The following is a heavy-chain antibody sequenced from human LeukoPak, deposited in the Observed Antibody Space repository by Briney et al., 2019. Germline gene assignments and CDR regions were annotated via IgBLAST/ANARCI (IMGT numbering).Heavy chain of an antibody. V-gene: IGHV3-23*01. J-gene: IGHJ5*02. D-gene: IGHD2-15*01. CDR3: AKNRCSGGSCYSGESS. CDR1: GFTFSSYA. Sequence: GGSLRLSCAASGFTFSSYAMSWVRQAPGKGLEWVSVISGSGSSIYCADSVKGRFSISRDNSKNTLYLRMNSLRAEDMAVYYCAKNRCSGGSCYSGESSWGQGTLVTVSS. CDR2: ISGSGSSI.